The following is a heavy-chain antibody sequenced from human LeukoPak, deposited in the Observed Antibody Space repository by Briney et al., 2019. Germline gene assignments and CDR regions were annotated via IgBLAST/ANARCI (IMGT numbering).Heavy chain of an antibody. D-gene: IGHD4-11*01. J-gene: IGHJ6*03. V-gene: IGHV4-4*07. CDR1: GGSISSYY. Sequence: PSETLSLTCTVSGGSISSYYWSWIRQPAGKGLEWIGRIYTSGSTNYNPSLKRRVTMSVDTSKNQFSLKLSSVTAADTAVYYCARALRNYEVLDYYYYYMDVWGKGTTVTVSS. CDR2: IYTSGST. CDR3: ARALRNYEVLDYYYYYMDV.